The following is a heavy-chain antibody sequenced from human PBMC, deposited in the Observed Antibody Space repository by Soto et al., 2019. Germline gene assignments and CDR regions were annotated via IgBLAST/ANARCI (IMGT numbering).Heavy chain of an antibody. CDR2: IWYDGSNK. D-gene: IGHD4-17*01. CDR3: ARGPVTYYYYYYMVV. CDR1: GFTFSSYG. Sequence: QVQLVESGGGVVQPGRSLRLSCAASGFTFSSYGVHWVRQAPGKGQEWVAVIWYDGSNKYYADSVKGRFTISRDNSKNTLYLQMNSLRAEDTAVYYCARGPVTYYYYYYMVVWGKGTTVTVSS. J-gene: IGHJ6*03. V-gene: IGHV3-33*01.